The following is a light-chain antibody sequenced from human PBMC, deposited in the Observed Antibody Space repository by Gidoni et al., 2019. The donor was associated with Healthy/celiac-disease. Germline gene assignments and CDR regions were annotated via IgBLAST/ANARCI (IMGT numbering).Light chain of an antibody. Sequence: SYELTQPLSVSVALGQTARITCGGNNIGSKNVHWYQQKPGQAPVLVIYRDSNRPSGIPERFSGSNSGNTATRTISRAQAGDEADYYCQVWDSSVVFGGGTKLTVL. CDR3: QVWDSSVV. J-gene: IGLJ2*01. CDR1: NIGSKN. V-gene: IGLV3-9*01. CDR2: RDS.